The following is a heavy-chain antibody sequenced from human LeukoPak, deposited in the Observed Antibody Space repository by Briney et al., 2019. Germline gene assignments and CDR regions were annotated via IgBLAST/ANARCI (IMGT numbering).Heavy chain of an antibody. CDR3: ARDWATRRFDY. D-gene: IGHD1-26*01. Sequence: GGSLRLSCAASGFVFSGYGMHWVRQAPGKGLEWVAVIWYDGSDKYYGDSVKGRFTISRDNSKNTLYPQMNSLRAEDTAVYYCARDWATRRFDYWGQGTLVTVSS. J-gene: IGHJ4*02. V-gene: IGHV3-33*01. CDR2: IWYDGSDK. CDR1: GFVFSGYG.